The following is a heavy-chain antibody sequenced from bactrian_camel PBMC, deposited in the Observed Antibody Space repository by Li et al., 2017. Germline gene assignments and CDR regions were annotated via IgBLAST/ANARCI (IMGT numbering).Heavy chain of an antibody. CDR3: AATDGPVVVPRQCGY. J-gene: IGHJ4*01. V-gene: IGHV3S40*01. D-gene: IGHD2*01. Sequence: DVQLVESGGGLVQPGGSPRLSRAASGFTFSSYTMYWVRQAPGKGLEWVSAITSPDSSTYYADSVKGRFTISRDNAKNTVYLQLNSLKTEDTARYYCAATDGPVVVPRQCGYWGQGTQVTVS. CDR2: ITSPDSST. CDR1: GFTFSSYT.